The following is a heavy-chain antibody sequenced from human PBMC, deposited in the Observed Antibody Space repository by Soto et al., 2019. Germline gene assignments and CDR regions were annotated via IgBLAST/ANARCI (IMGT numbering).Heavy chain of an antibody. CDR1: GYSFTSYW. Sequence: GESLKISCKGSGYSFTSYWISWVRQMPGKGLEWMGRIDPSDSYTNYSPSFQGHVTISADKSISTAYLQWSSLKASDTAMYYCARAAMIRVYYYGMDVWGQGTTVTVSS. V-gene: IGHV5-10-1*01. J-gene: IGHJ6*02. CDR2: IDPSDSYT. CDR3: ARAAMIRVYYYGMDV. D-gene: IGHD3-22*01.